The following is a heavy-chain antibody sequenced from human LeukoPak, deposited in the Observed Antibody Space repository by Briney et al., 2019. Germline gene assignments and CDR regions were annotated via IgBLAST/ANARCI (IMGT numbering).Heavy chain of an antibody. CDR1: GASISYFH. J-gene: IGHJ4*02. Sequence: SETLSLTCTVSGASISYFHWSWIRHPPGNKLEWIGYIYYTGNTDYNPSLKSRATLSVDTSKNQFSLKLSSLTAADTAVYYCARHSKTAFGERAFDYWGQGALVTVSS. V-gene: IGHV4-59*08. CDR2: IYYTGNT. D-gene: IGHD2-21*01. CDR3: ARHSKTAFGERAFDY.